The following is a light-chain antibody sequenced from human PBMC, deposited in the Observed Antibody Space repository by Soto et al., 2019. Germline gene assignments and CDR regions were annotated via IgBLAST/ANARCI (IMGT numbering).Light chain of an antibody. CDR2: GAS. J-gene: IGKJ2*01. CDR3: QLYNNWPYT. CDR1: QSVSSG. V-gene: IGKV3-15*01. Sequence: EIVMTQSPATLSVSPGERATLSCRASQSVSSGFLAWYQQKPGQAPRLLIYGASTRATGIPARFSGSGSGTEFTLTISSLQSEDFAVYYCQLYNNWPYTFGQGTNLEIK.